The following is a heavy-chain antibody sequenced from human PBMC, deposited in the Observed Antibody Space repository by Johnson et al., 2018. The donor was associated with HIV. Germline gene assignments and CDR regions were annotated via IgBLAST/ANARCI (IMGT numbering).Heavy chain of an antibody. Sequence: VQLVESGGGLVQPGGSLRLSCAASGFTFSSYDMHWVRQATGKGLEWVSAIGTAGDTYYPGSVKGRFTISRENAKNSLYLQMNSLRAEDTALYYCAKDASTLGGDAFDIWGQGTMVTVSS. CDR3: AKDASTLGGDAFDI. V-gene: IGHV3-13*01. CDR2: IGTAGDT. J-gene: IGHJ3*02. CDR1: GFTFSSYD. D-gene: IGHD3-16*01.